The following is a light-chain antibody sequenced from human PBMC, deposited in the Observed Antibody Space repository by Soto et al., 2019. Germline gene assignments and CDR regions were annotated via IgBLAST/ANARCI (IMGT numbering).Light chain of an antibody. CDR3: GSFTGGITPYV. Sequence: QSALTQPASVSGSPGQSITISCTGSSSDIGGYKYVSWYQQHPGKAPKLLIYEVSSRPSGVSNRFSGSKSGNTASLTISGLQADDEADYHCGSFTGGITPYVFGTGTKLTVL. J-gene: IGLJ1*01. CDR1: SSDIGGYKY. V-gene: IGLV2-14*01. CDR2: EVS.